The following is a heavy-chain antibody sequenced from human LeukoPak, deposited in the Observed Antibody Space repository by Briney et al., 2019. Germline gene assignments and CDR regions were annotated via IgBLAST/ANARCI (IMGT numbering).Heavy chain of an antibody. V-gene: IGHV4-59*01. J-gene: IGHJ4*02. CDR2: VYYSGNS. CDR3: ARVVGGVGLDY. Sequence: SETLSLTCSVSVGSIRDYYWSWIRQPPGKGLEWIGYVYYSGNSVYNPSLKSRDTMSVDTSKNHFSLRLSSVTAADTAVYYCARVVGGVGLDYWGQGTLVTVSS. D-gene: IGHD3-16*01. CDR1: VGSIRDYY.